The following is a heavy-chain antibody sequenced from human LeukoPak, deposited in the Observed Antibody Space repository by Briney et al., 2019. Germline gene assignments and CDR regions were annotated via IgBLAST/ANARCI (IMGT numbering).Heavy chain of an antibody. CDR3: ARDGTTLDAFDI. CDR1: GFTFSSYA. V-gene: IGHV3-30-3*01. D-gene: IGHD1-7*01. CDR2: ISYDGSNK. Sequence: GGSLRLPCAASGFTFSSYAMHWVRQAPGKGLKWVEVISYDGSNKYYADSVKGRFTISRDNSKNTLYLQMNSLRAEDTAVYYCARDGTTLDAFDIWGQGTMVTVSS. J-gene: IGHJ3*02.